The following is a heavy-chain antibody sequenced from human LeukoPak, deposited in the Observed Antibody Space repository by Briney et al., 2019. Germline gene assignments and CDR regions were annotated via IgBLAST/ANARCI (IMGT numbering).Heavy chain of an antibody. Sequence: SETLSLTCTVSGGSISRDYWSWIRQPPGKGLEWIGYIYYTGSTNYNPSLKSRVTISVDTSKNQFSLNLSSVTAADTAVYYCARDHPGGSSLDYWGQGTLVTVSS. CDR2: IYYTGST. CDR1: GGSISRDY. V-gene: IGHV4-59*01. CDR3: ARDHPGGSSLDY. D-gene: IGHD2-2*01. J-gene: IGHJ4*02.